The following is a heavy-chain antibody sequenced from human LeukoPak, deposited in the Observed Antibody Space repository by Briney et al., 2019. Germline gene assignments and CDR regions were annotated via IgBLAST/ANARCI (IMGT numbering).Heavy chain of an antibody. D-gene: IGHD2-2*01. J-gene: IGHJ3*02. V-gene: IGHV1-69*05. CDR1: GGTFSSYA. CDR2: IIPMFRTP. CDR3: ASGDYCSNTSCYNGAFDI. Sequence: SVKVSCKASGGTFSSYAISWVRPAPGQGREWMGGIIPMFRTPKYAQKFQGRVTITTDEFTSTEYMELSSLGPEDTAVYYCASGDYCSNTSCYNGAFDIWGQGTMVTVSS.